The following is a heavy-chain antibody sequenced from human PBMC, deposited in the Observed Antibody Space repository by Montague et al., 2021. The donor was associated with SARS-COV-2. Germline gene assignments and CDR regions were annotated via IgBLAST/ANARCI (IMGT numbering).Heavy chain of an antibody. J-gene: IGHJ6*03. V-gene: IGHV4-34*01. CDR3: ARTYTYYDFRSGYPWDYYMDV. D-gene: IGHD3-3*01. Sequence: SETLSLTCAVYGGSFSGYYWSWIRQPPGKGLEWIGETNHSGSTNYNPSLRSRVTISVDTSKNQFSLKLSSVTAADTAVYYCARTYTYYDFRSGYPWDYYMDVWGKGTTVTVSS. CDR2: TNHSGST. CDR1: GGSFSGYY.